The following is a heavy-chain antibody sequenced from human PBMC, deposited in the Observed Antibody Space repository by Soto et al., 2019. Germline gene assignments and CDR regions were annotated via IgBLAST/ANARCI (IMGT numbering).Heavy chain of an antibody. D-gene: IGHD2-21*02. Sequence: SDTLSLTCTVSGGSISSGGYYWTWIRQHPGKGLEWIGYIYYSGSTYYNPSLKSRVTISVDTSKNQFSLKLSSVTAADTVVYYCARLGSIVVVTATPTNAFDIWGQGTMVTVSS. J-gene: IGHJ3*02. CDR3: ARLGSIVVVTATPTNAFDI. V-gene: IGHV4-31*03. CDR2: IYYSGST. CDR1: GGSISSGGYY.